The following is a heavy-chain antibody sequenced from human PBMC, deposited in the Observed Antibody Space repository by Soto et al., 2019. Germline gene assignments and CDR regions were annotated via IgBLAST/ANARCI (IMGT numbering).Heavy chain of an antibody. CDR1: GFTFSSYS. CDR2: ISSSSSTI. V-gene: IGHV3-48*02. CDR3: ATKPNSLYYFDY. Sequence: GGSLSITCAASGFTFSSYSMNWVRQAPGKGLEWVSYISSSSSTIYYADSVKGRFTISRDNAKNSLYLQMNSLRDEDTAVYYCATKPNSLYYFDYWGQGALVTVSS. J-gene: IGHJ4*02. D-gene: IGHD2-8*01.